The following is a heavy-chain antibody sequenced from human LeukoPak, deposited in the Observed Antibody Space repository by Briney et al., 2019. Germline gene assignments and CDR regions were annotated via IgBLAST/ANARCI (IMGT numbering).Heavy chain of an antibody. CDR3: ARTRCSGGSCYSLRV. CDR1: GGSFSGYY. CDR2: INHSGST. J-gene: IGHJ6*04. D-gene: IGHD2-15*01. Sequence: SETLSLTCAVYGGSFSGYYWSWIRQPPGKGLEWIGEINHSGSTNYNPSLKSRVTISVDTSKNQFSLKLSSVTAADTAVYYCARTRCSGGSCYSLRVWGKGTTVTVSS. V-gene: IGHV4-34*01.